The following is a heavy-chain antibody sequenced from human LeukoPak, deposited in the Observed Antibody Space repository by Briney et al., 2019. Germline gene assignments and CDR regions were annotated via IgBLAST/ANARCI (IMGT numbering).Heavy chain of an antibody. D-gene: IGHD3-10*01. Sequence: GASVKVSCKVSGYTLTELSMHWVRQAPGKGLEWMGGFDPEDGETIYAQKFQGRVTMTEDTSTDTAYMELSSLRSEDTAVYYCATSSLARDYFFAFDIWGQGTMATVSS. J-gene: IGHJ3*02. CDR3: ATSSLARDYFFAFDI. CDR2: FDPEDGET. CDR1: GYTLTELS. V-gene: IGHV1-24*01.